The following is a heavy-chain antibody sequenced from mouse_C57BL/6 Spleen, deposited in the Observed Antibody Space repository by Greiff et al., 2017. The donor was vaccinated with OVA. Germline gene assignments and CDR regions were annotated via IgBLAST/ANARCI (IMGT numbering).Heavy chain of an antibody. CDR2: IYPGDGDT. CDR3: ARSTAQATSYAMDY. V-gene: IGHV1-80*01. J-gene: IGHJ4*01. Sequence: QVHVKQSGAELVKPGASVKISCKASGYAFSSYWMNWVKQRPGKGLEWIGQIYPGDGDTNYNGKFKGKATLTADKSSSTAYMQLSSLTSEDSAVYFCARSTAQATSYAMDYWGQGTSVTVSS. D-gene: IGHD3-2*02. CDR1: GYAFSSYW.